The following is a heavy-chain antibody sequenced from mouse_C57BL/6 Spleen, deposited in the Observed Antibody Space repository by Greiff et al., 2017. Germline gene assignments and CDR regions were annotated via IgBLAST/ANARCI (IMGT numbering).Heavy chain of an antibody. V-gene: IGHV1-26*01. J-gene: IGHJ3*01. CDR3: ARENYGSSSFAY. CDR2: INPNNGGT. CDR1: GYTFTDYY. Sequence: VQLQQSGPELVKPGASVKISCKASGYTFTDYYMNWVKQSHGKSLEWIGDINPNNGGTSYNQKFKGKATLTVDKSSSTAYMELRSLTSEDSAVYYCARENYGSSSFAYWGQGTLVTVSA. D-gene: IGHD1-1*01.